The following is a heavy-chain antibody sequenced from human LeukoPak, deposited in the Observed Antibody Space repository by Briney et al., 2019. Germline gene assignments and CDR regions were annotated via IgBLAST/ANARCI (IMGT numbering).Heavy chain of an antibody. D-gene: IGHD3-10*01. J-gene: IGHJ5*02. Sequence: SETLSLTXAVYSGSFSGYYWSWTCQPPAPGMELIGESNQSGSTKYHPSLERRVTISVDTSKNQFSLKLSSMTAADTAVYYCARGHGSGSYFAWFDTWGQGALVTVSS. CDR1: SGSFSGYY. CDR2: SNQSGST. CDR3: ARGHGSGSYFAWFDT. V-gene: IGHV4-34*01.